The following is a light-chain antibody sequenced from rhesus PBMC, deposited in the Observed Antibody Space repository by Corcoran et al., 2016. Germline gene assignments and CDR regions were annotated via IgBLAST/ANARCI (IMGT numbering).Light chain of an antibody. Sequence: EIVMTQSPATLSLSPGETATLSCRASESVGSYLAWYQQKPVQGPKLLVHSAYFRATGIPERVPGSGSRTECTRTISSLEPEDVGVDHWQQYNDVLPLTFGGGTKVELK. CDR3: QQYNDVLPLT. V-gene: IGKV3-40*03. CDR2: SAY. CDR1: ESVGSY. J-gene: IGKJ4*01.